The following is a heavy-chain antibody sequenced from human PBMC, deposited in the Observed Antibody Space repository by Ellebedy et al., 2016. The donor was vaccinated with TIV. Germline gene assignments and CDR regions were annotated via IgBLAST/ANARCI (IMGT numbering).Heavy chain of an antibody. Sequence: GGSLRLSCAASGFTFSNAWMNWVRQAPGKGLEWVGRIKSKTDGGTTDYAAPVKGRFTISRDDSKNTLYLQMNSLRAEDTAVYYCTRTGSFPTDYHGMDVWGQGTTVTVSS. D-gene: IGHD1-1*01. CDR2: IKSKTDGGTT. CDR3: TRTGSFPTDYHGMDV. J-gene: IGHJ6*02. V-gene: IGHV3-15*07. CDR1: GFTFSNAW.